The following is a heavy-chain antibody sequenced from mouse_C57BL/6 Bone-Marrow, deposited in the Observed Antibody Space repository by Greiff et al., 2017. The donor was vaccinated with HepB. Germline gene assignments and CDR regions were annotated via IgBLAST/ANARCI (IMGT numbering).Heavy chain of an antibody. CDR3: GKNGMHDYGLMDY. D-gene: IGHD1-2*01. V-gene: IGHV2-4*01. CDR1: GFSLTSYG. J-gene: IGHJ4*01. CDR2: IWSGGST. Sequence: QVQLQQSGPGLVQPSQSLSITCTASGFSLTSYGVHWVRQPPGKGLEWLGVIWSGGSTYYNAAFISRLSISTDNSKSKVIFKMSSLQADDTATYYGGKNGMHDYGLMDYWGQGTSVTVSS.